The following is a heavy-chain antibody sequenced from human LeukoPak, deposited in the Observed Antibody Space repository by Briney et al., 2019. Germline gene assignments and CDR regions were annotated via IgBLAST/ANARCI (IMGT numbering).Heavy chain of an antibody. CDR1: GFTFSSYS. CDR3: ARGHRSNDCGFDY. D-gene: IGHD4-17*01. J-gene: IGHJ4*02. Sequence: GGSLRLSCAASGFTFSSYSMNWVRQAPGKGLEWVSSISSSSSYIYYADSVKGRFTISRDNAKNSLYLQMNSLRAEDTAVYYCARGHRSNDCGFDYWGQGTLVTVSS. V-gene: IGHV3-21*01. CDR2: ISSSSSYI.